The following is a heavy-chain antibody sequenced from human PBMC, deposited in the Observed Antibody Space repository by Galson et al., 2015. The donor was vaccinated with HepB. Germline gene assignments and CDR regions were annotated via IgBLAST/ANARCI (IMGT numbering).Heavy chain of an antibody. CDR3: ARDVAYSSGWYDRSFDY. V-gene: IGHV3-9*01. Sequence: SLRLSCAASGFTFDDYAMHWVRQAPGKGLEWVSGISWNSGSIGYADSVKGRFTISRDNAKNSLYLQMNSLRAEDTALYYCARDVAYSSGWYDRSFDYWGQGTLVTVSS. D-gene: IGHD6-19*01. J-gene: IGHJ4*02. CDR1: GFTFDDYA. CDR2: ISWNSGSI.